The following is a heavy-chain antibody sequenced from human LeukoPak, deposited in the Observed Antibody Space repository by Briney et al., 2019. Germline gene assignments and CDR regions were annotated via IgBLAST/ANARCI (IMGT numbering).Heavy chain of an antibody. Sequence: GGSLRLPCAASGFTFSSYGMHWVRQAPGKGLEWVAFIRYDGSNKYYADSVKGRFTISRDNSKNTLYLQMNSLRAEDTAVYYCAKALYYGDSSSGIWGQGTMVTVSS. V-gene: IGHV3-30*02. CDR3: AKALYYGDSSSGI. D-gene: IGHD4-17*01. CDR1: GFTFSSYG. CDR2: IRYDGSNK. J-gene: IGHJ3*02.